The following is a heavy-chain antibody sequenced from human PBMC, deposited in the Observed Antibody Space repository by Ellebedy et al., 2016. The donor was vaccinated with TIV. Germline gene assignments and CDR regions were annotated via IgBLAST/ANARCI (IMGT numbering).Heavy chain of an antibody. CDR2: IYYSGST. Sequence: SETLSLTXTVSGGSISSSSYYWGWIRQPPGKGLEWIGSIYYSGSTYYNPSLKSRVTISVDTSKNQFSLKLSSVTAADTAVYYCASWEQLVHAKIDYWGQGTLVTVSS. V-gene: IGHV4-39*01. CDR3: ASWEQLVHAKIDY. CDR1: GGSISSSSYY. D-gene: IGHD6-13*01. J-gene: IGHJ4*02.